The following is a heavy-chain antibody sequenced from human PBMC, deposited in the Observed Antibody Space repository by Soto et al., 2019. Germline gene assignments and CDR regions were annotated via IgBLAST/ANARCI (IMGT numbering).Heavy chain of an antibody. CDR2: MYAGGGT. CDR1: GFDVSDSY. V-gene: IGHV3-53*01. D-gene: IGHD4-17*01. J-gene: IGHJ3*02. Sequence: EEQLVESGGGLIQPGGSLRLSCAASGFDVSDSYMNWVRQAPGKGLEWVSLMYAGGGTYYAGSVKGRFTISRDNSKNTLYLQRSGLRAEDTAVYYCARQRANEYGDPNDALDIWGQGTMVTVSS. CDR3: ARQRANEYGDPNDALDI.